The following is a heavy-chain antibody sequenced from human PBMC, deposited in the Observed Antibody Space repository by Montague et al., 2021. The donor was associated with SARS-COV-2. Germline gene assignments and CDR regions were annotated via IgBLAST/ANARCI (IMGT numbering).Heavy chain of an antibody. CDR1: GFTFSSYA. V-gene: IGHV3-23*01. CDR3: ANGILTADWYFDL. Sequence: SLRLSCAASGFTFSSYAMSWVRQAPGKGLEWVSTISGSGGSTYYADSVKGRFTISRDNSKNTLYLQMNSLRAEDTAVYYRANGILTADWYFDLWGRGTLVTVSS. CDR2: ISGSGGST. J-gene: IGHJ2*01. D-gene: IGHD3-9*01.